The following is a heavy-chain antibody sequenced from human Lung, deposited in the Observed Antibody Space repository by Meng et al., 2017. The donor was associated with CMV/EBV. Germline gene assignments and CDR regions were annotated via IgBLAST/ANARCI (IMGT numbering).Heavy chain of an antibody. CDR1: GYTFSGFY. CDR2: VNPVSDDT. V-gene: IGHV1-2*06. D-gene: IGHD6-19*01. Sequence: VQLVQSGAEVKRPGASVKISCQASGYTFSGFYMNWARQAPGHGLEWLGRVNPVSDDTHYAQKFVGRLTVTQGATINTAFMELTSLRPDDTAVYYCAKSSDNGWSSWGPGTLVTVSS. CDR3: AKSSDNGWSS. J-gene: IGHJ4*01.